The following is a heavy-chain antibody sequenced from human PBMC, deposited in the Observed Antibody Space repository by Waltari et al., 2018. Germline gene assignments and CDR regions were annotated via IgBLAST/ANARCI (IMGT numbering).Heavy chain of an antibody. Sequence: EVQLLESGGGLVQPGGSLRLSCAASGFPFSSCAMRWVRRAPGKGLEWVSAISGSGGSTYFADSVKGRFTISRDNSKNTVYLQMNSLRAEDTAIYYCTKASQGGSGSFNYWGQGTLVTVSS. D-gene: IGHD3-10*01. CDR1: GFPFSSCA. J-gene: IGHJ4*02. CDR2: ISGSGGST. V-gene: IGHV3-23*01. CDR3: TKASQGGSGSFNY.